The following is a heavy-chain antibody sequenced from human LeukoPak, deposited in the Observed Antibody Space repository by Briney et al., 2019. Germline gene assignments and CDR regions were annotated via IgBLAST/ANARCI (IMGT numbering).Heavy chain of an antibody. Sequence: ASVKVSCKASGYTFTSYAMHWVRQAPGQRLEWMGWINAGNGNTKYSQKFQGRVTITRDTSASTAYMELSSPRSEDTAVYYCARDSIVVVTASYYYYYGMDVWGQGTTVTVSS. CDR2: INAGNGNT. CDR1: GYTFTSYA. CDR3: ARDSIVVVTASYYYYYGMDV. V-gene: IGHV1-3*01. D-gene: IGHD2-21*02. J-gene: IGHJ6*02.